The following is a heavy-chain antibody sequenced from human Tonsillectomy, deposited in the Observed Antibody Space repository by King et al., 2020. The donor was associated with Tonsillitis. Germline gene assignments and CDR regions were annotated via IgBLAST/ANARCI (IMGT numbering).Heavy chain of an antibody. CDR3: ARLNVVRLRRIYDFDY. J-gene: IGHJ4*02. V-gene: IGHV5-51*01. CDR1: GYTFINHW. Sequence: VQLVESGAEVKKPGESLKISCKVSGYTFINHWIAWVRQMPGKGPEWMGSIFPSDSDTRYSPSFQGQVTISVDKSINTAYLQWTSLKASDSAIYFCARLNVVRLRRIYDFDYWGQGSQVTVSS. CDR2: IFPSDSDT. D-gene: IGHD2-15*01.